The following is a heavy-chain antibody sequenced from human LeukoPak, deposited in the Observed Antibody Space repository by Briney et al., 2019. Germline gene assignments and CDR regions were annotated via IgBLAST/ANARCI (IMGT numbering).Heavy chain of an antibody. CDR3: AKGDSSGMGGYFDY. CDR1: GFTFSDYY. V-gene: IGHV3-11*01. Sequence: PGGSLRLSCAASGFTFSDYYMSWIRQAPGKGLEWVSYISSSASTIYYADSVKGRFTISRDNSKNTLYLQMNSLRAEDTAVYYCAKGDSSGMGGYFDYWGQGTLVTVSS. J-gene: IGHJ4*02. D-gene: IGHD3-22*01. CDR2: ISSSASTI.